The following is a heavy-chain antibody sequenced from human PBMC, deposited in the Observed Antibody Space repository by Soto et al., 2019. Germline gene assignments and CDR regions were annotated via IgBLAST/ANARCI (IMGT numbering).Heavy chain of an antibody. CDR2: MNPNSGNT. Sequence: GASVKVSCKASGYTFTSYDINWVRQATGQGLEWMGWMNPNSGNTGYAQKFQGRVTMTRSTSISTAYMELSSLRSEDTAVYYCARIGYCSGGSCYLGSNWFDPWGQGTLVTVSS. CDR3: ARIGYCSGGSCYLGSNWFDP. V-gene: IGHV1-8*01. J-gene: IGHJ5*02. D-gene: IGHD2-15*01. CDR1: GYTFTSYD.